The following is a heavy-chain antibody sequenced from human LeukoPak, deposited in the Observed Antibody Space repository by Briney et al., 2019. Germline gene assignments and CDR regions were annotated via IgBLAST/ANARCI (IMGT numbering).Heavy chain of an antibody. V-gene: IGHV3-7*03. J-gene: IGHJ6*02. CDR2: INHNGNVN. D-gene: IGHD3-16*01. Sequence: GGSLRLSCAASGFTFSSYWMNWARQAPGKGLEWVASINHNGNVNYYVDSVKGRFTISRDNAKNSLYLQMSNLRAEDAAVYFCARGGGLDVWGQGVTVTVSS. CDR1: GFTFSSYW. CDR3: ARGGGLDV.